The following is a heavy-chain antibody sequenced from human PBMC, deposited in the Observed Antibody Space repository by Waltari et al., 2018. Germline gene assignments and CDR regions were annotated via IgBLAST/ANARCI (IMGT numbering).Heavy chain of an antibody. V-gene: IGHV1-18*01. CDR3: ARNSYTGYEDS. CDR2: ISAYNGNS. Sequence: QVQLVQSGPEVKKPGASVRVSCKASGYTFTKYDISCARQAPGQGLEWMGWISAYNGNSYYAQKFQGRVTLTTETSTNTAYMDLRSLRSDDTAMYYCARNSYTGYEDSWGQGTLVTVSS. D-gene: IGHD5-12*01. CDR1: GYTFTKYD. J-gene: IGHJ4*02.